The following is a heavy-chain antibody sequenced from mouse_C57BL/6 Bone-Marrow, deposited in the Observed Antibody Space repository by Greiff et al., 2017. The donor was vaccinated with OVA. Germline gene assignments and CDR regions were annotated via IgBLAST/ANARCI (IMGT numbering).Heavy chain of an antibody. CDR2: IYPGSGST. J-gene: IGHJ4*01. Sequence: VQLQQSGAELVKPGASVKMSCKASGYTFTSYWITWVKQRPGQGLEWIGDIYPGSGSTNYNEKFKSKATLTVDTSSSTAYMQLSSLTSEDSAVYYCARWYYYGSSYDAMDYWGQGTSVTVSS. CDR1: GYTFTSYW. D-gene: IGHD1-1*01. V-gene: IGHV1-55*01. CDR3: ARWYYYGSSYDAMDY.